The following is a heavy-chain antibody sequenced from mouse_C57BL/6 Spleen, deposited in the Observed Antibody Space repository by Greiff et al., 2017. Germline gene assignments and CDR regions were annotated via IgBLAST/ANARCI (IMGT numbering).Heavy chain of an antibody. CDR2: IYPGDGDT. V-gene: IGHV1-80*01. D-gene: IGHD1-1*01. CDR1: GYAFSSYW. J-gene: IGHJ2*01. Sequence: QVQLQQSGAELVKPGASVKISCKASGYAFSSYWMNWVKQRPGKGLEWIGQIYPGDGDTNYNGKFKGKATLTADKSSSTAYMQLSSLTSEDSAVYFCARNYYGSRYYYFDYWGQGTTLTVSS. CDR3: ARNYYGSRYYYFDY.